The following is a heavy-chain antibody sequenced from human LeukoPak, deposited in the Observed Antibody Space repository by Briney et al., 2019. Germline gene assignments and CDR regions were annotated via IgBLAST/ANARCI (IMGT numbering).Heavy chain of an antibody. V-gene: IGHV3-30*04. Sequence: PGRSLRLSCAASGFTFSSYAMHWVRQAPGKGLEWVAVISYDGSNKYYADSVRGRFTISRDNSKNTLYLQMNSLRAEDTAVYYCARTKLVRDYFDYWGQGTLVTVSS. CDR1: GFTFSSYA. J-gene: IGHJ4*02. CDR3: ARTKLVRDYFDY. CDR2: ISYDGSNK. D-gene: IGHD6-6*01.